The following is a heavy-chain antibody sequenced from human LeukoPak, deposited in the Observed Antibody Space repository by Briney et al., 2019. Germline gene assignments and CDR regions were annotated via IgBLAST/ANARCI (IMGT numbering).Heavy chain of an antibody. J-gene: IGHJ4*02. V-gene: IGHV1-8*02. D-gene: IGHD6-13*01. CDR1: GYTFTSYG. CDR3: ARIAAAGNRRLNY. Sequence: ASVKVSCKASGYTFTSYGISWVRQATGQGLEWMGWMNPNSDNTGYAQKFQGRITMTRNTSISTAYMELSSLTSEDTAVYYCARIAAAGNRRLNYWGQGTLVTVSS. CDR2: MNPNSDNT.